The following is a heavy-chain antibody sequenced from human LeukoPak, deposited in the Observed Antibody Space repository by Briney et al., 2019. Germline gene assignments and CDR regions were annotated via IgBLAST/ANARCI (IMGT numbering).Heavy chain of an antibody. Sequence: GGSLRLSCAASGFIFSSYWMHWVRQAPGKGLVWVSRINSDGSSTSYVDSVKGRFTISRDNAKNTLYLQMNSLRAEDTAVYYCARQVDPALVADYYYYGMGVWGQGTTVTVSS. CDR1: GFIFSSYW. D-gene: IGHD5-18*01. V-gene: IGHV3-74*01. J-gene: IGHJ6*02. CDR2: INSDGSST. CDR3: ARQVDPALVADYYYYGMGV.